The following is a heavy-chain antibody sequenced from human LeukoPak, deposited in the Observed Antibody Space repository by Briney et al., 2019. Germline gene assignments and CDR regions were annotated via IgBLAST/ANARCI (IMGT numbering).Heavy chain of an antibody. CDR3: ARDKAVTTEVTQYFHH. J-gene: IGHJ1*01. V-gene: IGHV1-18*01. CDR1: GYTFTNYG. CDR2: ISAYNGYT. D-gene: IGHD4-23*01. Sequence: GASVKVSCKASGYTFTNYGISWVRQAPGQGLEWMGWISAYNGYTDYAQKLQFRVTMTTDTSTSTAYMELRSLRSDDTAVYYCARDKAVTTEVTQYFHHWGQGTLVTVSS.